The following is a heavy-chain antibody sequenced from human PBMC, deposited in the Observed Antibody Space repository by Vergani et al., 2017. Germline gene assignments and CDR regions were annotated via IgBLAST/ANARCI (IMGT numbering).Heavy chain of an antibody. J-gene: IGHJ4*02. CDR2: IYYSGST. CDR1: GGPISSGDYY. CDR3: ASQILGYCSSTSCPFDY. D-gene: IGHD2-2*01. V-gene: IGHV4-30-4*01. Sequence: QVQLQESGPGLVKPSQTLSLTCTVSGGPISSGDYYWSWIRQPPGKGLEWIGYIYYSGSTYYNPSLKSRVTISVDTSKNQFSLKLSSVTAADTAVYYCASQILGYCSSTSCPFDYWGQGTLVTVSS.